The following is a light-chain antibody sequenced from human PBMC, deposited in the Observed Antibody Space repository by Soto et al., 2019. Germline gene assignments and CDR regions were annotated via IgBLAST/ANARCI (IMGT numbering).Light chain of an antibody. J-gene: IGKJ4*01. CDR2: DGS. Sequence: EIVLTQSPATLSLSPGDRATLSCGASQSVRSSYVAWYQQKAGLAPRLLIYDGSSRASGIPDRFSGSGSGTDFTLTIGRLEPEDFAVYCCPQYDNSGPLSFGGGTKVEMK. CDR3: PQYDNSGPLS. V-gene: IGKV3D-20*01. CDR1: QSVRSSY.